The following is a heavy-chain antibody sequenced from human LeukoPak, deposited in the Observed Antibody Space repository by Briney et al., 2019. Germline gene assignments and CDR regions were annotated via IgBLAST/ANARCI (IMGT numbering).Heavy chain of an antibody. CDR1: GGSISGFY. CDR3: ARGGITMVRGDHYYYMDV. J-gene: IGHJ6*03. Sequence: SETLSLTCTVSGGSISGFYWSWIRQPPGKGLEWIGYIYYSGSTNYNPSLKSRVTISVDTSKNQFSLKLSSVTAADTAVYYCARGGITMVRGDHYYYMDVWGKGTTVTVSS. CDR2: IYYSGST. V-gene: IGHV4-59*01. D-gene: IGHD3-10*01.